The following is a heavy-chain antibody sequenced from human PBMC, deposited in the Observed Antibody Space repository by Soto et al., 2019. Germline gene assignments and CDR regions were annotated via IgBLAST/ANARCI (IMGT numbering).Heavy chain of an antibody. V-gene: IGHV4-39*02. J-gene: IGHJ4*02. D-gene: IGHD1-7*01. Sequence: QLQLQESGPGLVKPSETLSLTCTVSGGSISSSSYYWGWIRQPPGKGLEWIGSIYYSGSTYYNPSLESRVTISVDTSKNQFSLKLSSVTAADTAVYYCARDQGAGTAVFDYWGQGTLVTVSS. CDR2: IYYSGST. CDR1: GGSISSSSYY. CDR3: ARDQGAGTAVFDY.